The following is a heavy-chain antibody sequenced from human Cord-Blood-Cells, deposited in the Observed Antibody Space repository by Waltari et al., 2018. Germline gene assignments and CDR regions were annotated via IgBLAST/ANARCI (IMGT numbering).Heavy chain of an antibody. CDR3: ARDSAYYYDSSGDAFDI. V-gene: IGHV3-33*01. CDR1: GFTFSSYG. J-gene: IGHJ3*02. CDR2: IWYDGSNK. Sequence: SGFTFSSYGMHWVRQAPGKGLEWVAVIWYDGSNKYYADSVKGRFTISRDNSKNTLYLQMNSLRAEDTAVYYCARDSAYYYDSSGDAFDIWGQGTMVTVSS. D-gene: IGHD3-22*01.